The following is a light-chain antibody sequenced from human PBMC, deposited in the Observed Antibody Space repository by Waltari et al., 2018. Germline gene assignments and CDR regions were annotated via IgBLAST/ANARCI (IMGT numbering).Light chain of an antibody. CDR2: WAS. J-gene: IGKJ1*01. CDR3: QQYYSTPRT. V-gene: IGKV4-1*01. CDR1: QSVLYSSNNKNY. Sequence: DIVMTQSPDSLAVSLGARATITCTSSQSVLYSSNNKNYLAWYQQKPGQPPKLLIYWASTRESGVPDRFSGSGSGTDFTLTISSLQAEDVAVYYCQQYYSTPRTFGQGTKVEIK.